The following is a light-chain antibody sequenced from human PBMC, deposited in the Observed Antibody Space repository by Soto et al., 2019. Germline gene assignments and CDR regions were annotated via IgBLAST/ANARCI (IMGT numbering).Light chain of an antibody. J-gene: IGLJ1*01. CDR3: SSYASSSTPYV. CDR1: SSDVGDYDY. Sequence: QSVLTQPASVSGSPGQSITISCTGTSSDVGDYDYVSWYQQHPGKAPKLMIYDVNNRPSGVSNRFSGSKSGNTASLTISGLQAEDEADYYCSSYASSSTPYVFGPGTKVTVL. CDR2: DVN. V-gene: IGLV2-14*01.